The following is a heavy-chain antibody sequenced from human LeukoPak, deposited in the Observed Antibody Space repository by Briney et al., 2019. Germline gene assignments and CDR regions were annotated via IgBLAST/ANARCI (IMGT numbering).Heavy chain of an antibody. J-gene: IGHJ4*02. CDR3: ARVLHKRNYDSSVYYGY. Sequence: GGSLRLSCEASGFTFSSSWMNWVRQAPGKGLEWVANIRGDGGLIYYVDSVKGRFTISRDNAKNSLYLQMNSLRAEDTAVYYCARVLHKRNYDSSVYYGYWGQGTLVTVSS. V-gene: IGHV3-7*04. D-gene: IGHD3-22*01. CDR1: GFTFSSSW. CDR2: IRGDGGLI.